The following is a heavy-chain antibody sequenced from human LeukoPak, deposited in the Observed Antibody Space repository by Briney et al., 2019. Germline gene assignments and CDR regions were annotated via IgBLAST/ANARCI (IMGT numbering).Heavy chain of an antibody. J-gene: IGHJ4*02. V-gene: IGHV3-30*18. CDR2: ILYDGSNK. Sequence: GRSLRLSCAASGFTFSSYGMHWVRQAPGKALEWVAVILYDGSNKYYADSVKGRLTISRDNSKDTVYLQMDSLRAEDRAVYYCAKDRRYYGSGSYMDYWGQGTLGTVSS. CDR1: GFTFSSYG. CDR3: AKDRRYYGSGSYMDY. D-gene: IGHD3-10*01.